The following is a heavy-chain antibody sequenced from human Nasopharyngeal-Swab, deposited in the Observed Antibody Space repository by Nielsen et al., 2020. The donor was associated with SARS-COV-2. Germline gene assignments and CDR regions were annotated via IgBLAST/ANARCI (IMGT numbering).Heavy chain of an antibody. CDR2: INHSGST. CDR1: GYSISSGYY. J-gene: IGHJ5*02. D-gene: IGHD2-2*01. Sequence: SETLSLTCTVSGYSISSGYYWSWIRQPPGKGLEWIGEINHSGSTNYNPSLKSRVTISVDTSKNQFSLKLSSVTAADTAVYYCARGPLTYCSSTSCYVRRFDPWGQGTLVTVSS. V-gene: IGHV4-38-2*02. CDR3: ARGPLTYCSSTSCYVRRFDP.